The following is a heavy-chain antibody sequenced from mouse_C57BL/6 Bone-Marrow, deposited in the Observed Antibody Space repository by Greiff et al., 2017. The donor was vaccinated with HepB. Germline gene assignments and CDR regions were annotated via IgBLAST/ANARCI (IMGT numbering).Heavy chain of an antibody. V-gene: IGHV1-74*01. D-gene: IGHD1-1*01. CDR3: AMPFCGSSDY. CDR2: IHPSDSDT. Sequence: VQLQQPGAELVKPGASVKVSCKASGYTFTSYWMHWVKQRPGQGLEWIGRIHPSDSDTNYNQKFKGKATLTVDKSSSPAYMHLSSLTAEDSAVYYCAMPFCGSSDYWGQGTTLTVSS. CDR1: GYTFTSYW. J-gene: IGHJ2*01.